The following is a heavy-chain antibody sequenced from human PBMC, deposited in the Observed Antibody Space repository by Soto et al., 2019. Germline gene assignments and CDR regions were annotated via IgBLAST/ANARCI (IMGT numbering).Heavy chain of an antibody. CDR3: ARGGYYCSSTSCYYYYGMDV. D-gene: IGHD2-2*01. CDR1: GYTFTGYY. CDR2: INPNSGGT. V-gene: IGHV1-2*04. Sequence: ASVKVSCKASGYTFTGYYMHWVRQAPGQGLEWMGWINPNSGGTNYAQKFQGWVTMTRDTSISTAYMELSRLRSDDTAVYCCARGGYYCSSTSCYYYYGMDVWGQGTTVTVSS. J-gene: IGHJ6*02.